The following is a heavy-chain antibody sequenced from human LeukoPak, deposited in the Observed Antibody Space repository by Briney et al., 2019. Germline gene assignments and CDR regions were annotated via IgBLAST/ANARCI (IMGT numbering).Heavy chain of an antibody. V-gene: IGHV4-61*02. CDR3: ARPDGNAFDI. CDR2: IYTSGST. J-gene: IGHJ3*02. D-gene: IGHD2-15*01. Sequence: SETLSLTCTVSGGSISSGSYYWSWIRQPAGRGLEWIGRIYTSGSTNYNPSLKSRVTISVDTSKNQFSLKLSSVTAADTAVYYCARPDGNAFDIWGQGTMATVSS. CDR1: GGSISSGSYY.